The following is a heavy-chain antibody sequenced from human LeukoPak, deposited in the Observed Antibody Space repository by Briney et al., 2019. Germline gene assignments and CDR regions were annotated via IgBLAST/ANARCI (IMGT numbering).Heavy chain of an antibody. V-gene: IGHV3-23*01. CDR2: MSSSDDGR. CDR1: GFSFSSYA. CDR3: AKDWANYGSGSYYEGYDY. J-gene: IGHJ4*02. D-gene: IGHD3-10*01. Sequence: PGGSLRLSCATSGFSFSSYAMSWVRQAPGKGLEWVSAMSSSDDGRYYAASVRGRFTISRDTSRSTLYLQMNSLRAEDTAVYYCAKDWANYGSGSYYEGYDYWGQGTLVTVSS.